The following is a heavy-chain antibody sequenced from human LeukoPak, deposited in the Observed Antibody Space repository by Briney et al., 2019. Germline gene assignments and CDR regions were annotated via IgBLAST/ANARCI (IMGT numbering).Heavy chain of an antibody. Sequence: PGGSLRLSCAASGFTFSSYAMHWVRQAPGKGLEWVAVISYDGSNKYYADSVKGRFTISRNNSKNTLYLQMNSLRAEDTAVYYCARGPSSSWDAVGQTYYYYGMAVWGQGTTVTVSS. CDR1: GFTFSSYA. V-gene: IGHV3-30-3*01. D-gene: IGHD6-13*01. CDR2: ISYDGSNK. J-gene: IGHJ6*02. CDR3: ARGPSSSWDAVGQTYYYYGMAV.